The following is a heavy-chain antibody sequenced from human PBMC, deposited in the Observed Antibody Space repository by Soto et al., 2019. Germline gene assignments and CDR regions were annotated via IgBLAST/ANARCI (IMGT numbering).Heavy chain of an antibody. Sequence: SXTLGLAGAVSCYSVSSDYYWGCLRQPPGKGLEWIGSIYHGGSTYDNPSLNSRVTLSIDMTNDHVSLILNSVTAADTAVYYCARVGPWVPYYYDSSPYTFENWFDPWGQGTLVTVYS. D-gene: IGHD3-22*01. CDR1: CYSVSSDYY. V-gene: IGHV4-38-2*01. CDR3: ARVGPWVPYYYDSSPYTFENWFDP. J-gene: IGHJ5*02. CDR2: IYHGGST.